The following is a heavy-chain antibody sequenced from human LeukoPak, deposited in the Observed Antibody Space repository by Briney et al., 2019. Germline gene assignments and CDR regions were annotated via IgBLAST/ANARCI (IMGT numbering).Heavy chain of an antibody. CDR1: GGTFSSYA. Sequence: SVKVSCKASGGTFSSYAISWVRQAPGQGLEWMGRIIPILGIANYAQKFQGRVTITADKSTSTAYMELSGLRSEDTAVYYCARSLYSSGWYYFDYWGQGTLVTVSS. CDR3: ARSLYSSGWYYFDY. CDR2: IIPILGIA. V-gene: IGHV1-69*04. D-gene: IGHD6-19*01. J-gene: IGHJ4*02.